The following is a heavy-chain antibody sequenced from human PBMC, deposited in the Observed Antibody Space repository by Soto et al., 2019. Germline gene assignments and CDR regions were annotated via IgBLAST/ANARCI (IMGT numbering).Heavy chain of an antibody. CDR1: GGSISSYY. J-gene: IGHJ6*03. Sequence: SETLSLTCTVSGGSISSYYWSWIRQPPGKGLEWIGYIYYSGSTNYNPSLKSRVTISVDTSKNQFSLKLSSVTAADTAVYYCARSPGSSSVYYYYYMDVWGKGTTVTVSS. CDR3: ARSPGSSSVYYYYYMDV. V-gene: IGHV4-59*08. D-gene: IGHD6-6*01. CDR2: IYYSGST.